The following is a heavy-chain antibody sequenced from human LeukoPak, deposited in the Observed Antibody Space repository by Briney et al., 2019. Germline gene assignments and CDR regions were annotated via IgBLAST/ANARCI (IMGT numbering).Heavy chain of an antibody. CDR2: IKQDGSEK. CDR1: GFTFSSYW. V-gene: IGHV3-7*03. Sequence: GGSLRLSCAASGFTFSSYWMSWVRQASGKGLEWVANIKQDGSEKYYVDSVKGRFTISRDNAKNSLYLQMNSLRAEDTAVYYCARDRRSGIAAAGRTSYFDYWGQGTLVTVSS. D-gene: IGHD6-13*01. J-gene: IGHJ4*02. CDR3: ARDRRSGIAAAGRTSYFDY.